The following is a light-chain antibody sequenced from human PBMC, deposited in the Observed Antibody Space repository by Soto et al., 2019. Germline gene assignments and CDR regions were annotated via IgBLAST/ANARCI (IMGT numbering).Light chain of an antibody. CDR1: QRVSSY. Sequence: EIVLTQSPATLSLSPGERATLSCRASQRVSSYLAWYQQKPGQAPRLLIYDASNRATGIPARFSGSGSGTDFTLTISSPEPEDFAVYYWQQRSNWPLTFGGGTKVEIK. CDR3: QQRSNWPLT. J-gene: IGKJ4*01. CDR2: DAS. V-gene: IGKV3-11*01.